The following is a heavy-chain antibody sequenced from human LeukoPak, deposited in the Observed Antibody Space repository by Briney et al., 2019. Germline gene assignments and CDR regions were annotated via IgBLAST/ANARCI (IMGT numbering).Heavy chain of an antibody. CDR1: GGSISSYY. V-gene: IGHV4-59*08. CDR3: ARLNAPSFGESAPFDY. CDR2: IYYSGST. D-gene: IGHD3-10*01. J-gene: IGHJ4*02. Sequence: SETLSLTCTVSGGSISSYYWSWIRQPPGKGLEWIGYIYYSGSTSYNPSLKSRVTISVDTSKNQFSLKLSSVTAADTAVYYCARLNAPSFGESAPFDYWGQGTLVTVSS.